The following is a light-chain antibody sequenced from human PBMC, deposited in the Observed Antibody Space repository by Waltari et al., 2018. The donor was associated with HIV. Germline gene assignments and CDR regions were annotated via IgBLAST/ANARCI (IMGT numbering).Light chain of an antibody. V-gene: IGKV3-11*01. CDR3: QQRSNWPPWT. Sequence: EIVLTQSPATLSLSPGERATLSCRARPVVSSYLAWYQQKPGQAPRLLIYDASNRATGIPARFSGSGSGTDFTLTISSLEPEDFAVYYCQQRSNWPPWTFGQGTKVEIK. CDR1: PVVSSY. J-gene: IGKJ1*01. CDR2: DAS.